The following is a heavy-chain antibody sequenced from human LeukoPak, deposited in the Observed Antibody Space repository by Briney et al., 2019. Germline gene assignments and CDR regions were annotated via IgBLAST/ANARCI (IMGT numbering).Heavy chain of an antibody. CDR2: ISYSGST. J-gene: IGHJ3*01. D-gene: IGHD3-22*01. Sequence: SETLSLTCTVSGGSISSYYWSWTRQPPGKGLEWFGHISYSGSTLYNPSLKSRVTISVDTSKDQFSLKLSSVSAADTAVYYCARAISMIEGIFDVWGQGTMVTVSS. CDR3: ARAISMIEGIFDV. V-gene: IGHV4-59*08. CDR1: GGSISSYY.